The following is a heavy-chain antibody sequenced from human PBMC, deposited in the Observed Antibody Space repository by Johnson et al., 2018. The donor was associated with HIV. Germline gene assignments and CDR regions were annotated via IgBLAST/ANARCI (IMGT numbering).Heavy chain of an antibody. V-gene: IGHV3-NL1*01. D-gene: IGHD4-17*01. Sequence: QVQLVESGGGVVQPGGSLRLSCAAFGFTFSTYGIHWVRQAPGKGLEWVSVIYSGGSTYYADSVKGRFTISRDTSKNTLYLQMNSLRAEDTAVYYCAREVAGDYGDSPGAFDIWGQGTMVTVSS. CDR2: IYSGGST. J-gene: IGHJ3*02. CDR3: AREVAGDYGDSPGAFDI. CDR1: GFTFSTYG.